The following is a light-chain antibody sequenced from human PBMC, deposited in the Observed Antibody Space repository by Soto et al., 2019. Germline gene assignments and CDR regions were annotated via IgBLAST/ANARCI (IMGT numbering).Light chain of an antibody. Sequence: AIRMTQSPSSLSASTGDRVTITCRASQGISSYLAWYQQKPGKAPKLLIYAASTLQSGVPSRLSGSGSRTYFTLTISCLQSEDFATFYCQQYYSYPLYTFGQWTKLEIK. J-gene: IGKJ2*01. CDR1: QGISSY. CDR3: QQYYSYPLYT. V-gene: IGKV1-8*01. CDR2: AAS.